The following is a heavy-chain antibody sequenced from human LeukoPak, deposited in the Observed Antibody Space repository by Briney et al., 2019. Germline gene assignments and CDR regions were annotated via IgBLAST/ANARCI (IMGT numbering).Heavy chain of an antibody. V-gene: IGHV3-74*01. CDR3: AKSDWFDP. J-gene: IGHJ5*02. CDR2: IKNDGSAA. Sequence: PGGSLRLSCAASGFTVSSNYMSWVRQAPGKGLEWVSRIKNDGSAATYADSVKGRFTISRDNARNTLYLQMNSLRVDDTAVYYCAKSDWFDPWGRGTLVTVSS. CDR1: GFTVSSNY.